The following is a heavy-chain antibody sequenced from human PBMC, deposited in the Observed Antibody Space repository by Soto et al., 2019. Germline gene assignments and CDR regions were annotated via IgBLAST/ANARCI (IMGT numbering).Heavy chain of an antibody. CDR3: AKEPRNWTGGGYGMDV. CDR1: GFRFSSYA. CDR2: ISYDGSNK. J-gene: IGHJ6*02. D-gene: IGHD1-1*01. Sequence: QAQLVESGGGVVQPGRSLRLSCAASGFRFSSYAINWVRQAPGKGLEWVAVISYDGSNKKYADAVKGRFTISRDNSKNTLFLQMNSLRGEDTAVYYCAKEPRNWTGGGYGMDVWGQGTTVTVSS. V-gene: IGHV3-30-3*01.